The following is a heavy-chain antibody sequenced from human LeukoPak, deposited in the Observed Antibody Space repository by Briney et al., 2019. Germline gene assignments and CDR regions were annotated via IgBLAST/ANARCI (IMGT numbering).Heavy chain of an antibody. D-gene: IGHD3-3*01. Sequence: GGSLRLSCAASGFTFSSYAMSWVHQAPGKGLEWVSAISGSGGSTYYADSVKGRFTISRDNSKNSLYLQMNSLRAEDTAVYYCAKKPDFWSGLYYFDYWGQGTLVTVSS. CDR1: GFTFSSYA. CDR3: AKKPDFWSGLYYFDY. V-gene: IGHV3-23*01. J-gene: IGHJ4*02. CDR2: ISGSGGST.